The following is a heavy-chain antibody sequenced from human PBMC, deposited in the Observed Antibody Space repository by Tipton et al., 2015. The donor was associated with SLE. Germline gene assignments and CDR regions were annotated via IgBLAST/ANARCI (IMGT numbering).Heavy chain of an antibody. Sequence: TLSLTCTVSGGSISSSSYYWGWIRKPPGKGLEWIGSIYYSGSTYYNPSLKSRVTISVDTSKNQFSLKLSSVTAADTAVYYCAREASEWELPSFFGYWGQGTLVTVSS. CDR3: AREASEWELPSFFGY. CDR1: GGSISSSSYY. V-gene: IGHV4-39*07. J-gene: IGHJ4*02. D-gene: IGHD1-26*01. CDR2: IYYSGST.